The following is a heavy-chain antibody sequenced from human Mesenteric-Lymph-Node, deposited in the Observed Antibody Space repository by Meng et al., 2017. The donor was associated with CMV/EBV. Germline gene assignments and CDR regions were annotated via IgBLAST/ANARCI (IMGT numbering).Heavy chain of an antibody. CDR1: GGTFSSYA. V-gene: IGHV1-69*05. CDR2: IIPIFGTA. Sequence: SVKVSCKASGGTFSSYAISWVRQAPGQGLEWMGGIIPIFGTANYAQKFQGRVTITTDESTSTAYMELSSLRSEDTAVYYCAKEGGSHSSWPQYYFDYWGQGMLVTVSS. D-gene: IGHD6-13*01. CDR3: AKEGGSHSSWPQYYFDY. J-gene: IGHJ4*02.